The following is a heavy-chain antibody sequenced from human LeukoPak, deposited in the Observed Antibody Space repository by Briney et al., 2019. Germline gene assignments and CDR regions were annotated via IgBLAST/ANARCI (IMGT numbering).Heavy chain of an antibody. J-gene: IGHJ5*02. CDR3: ATGQSTMIVPGAGWFDP. V-gene: IGHV1-69*04. Sequence: ASVKVSCKASGGTFSSYAISWVRQAPGQGLEWMGRIIPILGIANYAQKFQGRVTMTEDTSTDTAYMELSSLRSEDTAVYYCATGQSTMIVPGAGWFDPWGQGTLVTVSS. CDR2: IIPILGIA. D-gene: IGHD3-22*01. CDR1: GGTFSSYA.